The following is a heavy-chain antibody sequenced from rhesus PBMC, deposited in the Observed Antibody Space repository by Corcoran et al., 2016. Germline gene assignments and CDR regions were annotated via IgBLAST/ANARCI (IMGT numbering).Heavy chain of an antibody. D-gene: IGHD2-21*01. V-gene: IGHV4-169*01. J-gene: IGHJ6*01. CDR1: GGSISSSY. CDR3: ARVRVGVFGLDS. Sequence: QLQLQESGPGLVKPSETLSVTCAVSGGSISSSYWSWIRQAPGKGLEWIGYICGSGSSTDYNPSLKSRVTLSVDTSKNQLSLKLSSVTTADTAVYYCARVRVGVFGLDSWGQGVVVTVSS. CDR2: ICGSGSST.